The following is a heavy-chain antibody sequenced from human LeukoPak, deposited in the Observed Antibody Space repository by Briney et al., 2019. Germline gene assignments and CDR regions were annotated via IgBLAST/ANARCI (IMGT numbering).Heavy chain of an antibody. D-gene: IGHD4-17*01. CDR3: ARNKDYGPLYYFDY. CDR2: ISSSGSTI. Sequence: GGSLRLSCAASGFTFSSYEMNWVRQAPGKGLEWVSYISSSGSTIYYADSVKGRFTISRDNAKNSLYLQMNSLRAEDTAVYYCARNKDYGPLYYFDYWGQGTLVTVSS. CDR1: GFTFSSYE. J-gene: IGHJ4*02. V-gene: IGHV3-48*03.